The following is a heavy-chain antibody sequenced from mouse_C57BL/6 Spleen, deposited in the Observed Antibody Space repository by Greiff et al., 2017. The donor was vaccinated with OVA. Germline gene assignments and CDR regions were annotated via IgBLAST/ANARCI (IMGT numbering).Heavy chain of an antibody. Sequence: QVQLQQSGAELVKPGASVKLSCKASGYTFTEYTIHWVKQRPGQGLEWIGWFYPGSGSINYNEKFKDKDTLTADKSSSTDYMELSRMTSEDSAVYFCARRAPHYYGSGLDYWGQGTTLTVSS. D-gene: IGHD1-1*01. CDR1: GYTFTEYT. CDR3: ARRAPHYYGSGLDY. CDR2: FYPGSGSI. V-gene: IGHV1-62-2*01. J-gene: IGHJ2*01.